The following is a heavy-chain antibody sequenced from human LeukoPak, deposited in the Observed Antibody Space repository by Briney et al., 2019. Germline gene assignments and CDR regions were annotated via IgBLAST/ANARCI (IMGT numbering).Heavy chain of an antibody. D-gene: IGHD3-9*01. CDR3: AKDSYFDWLCPVFDP. V-gene: IGHV3-9*01. J-gene: IGHJ5*02. CDR1: GFTFDDYA. Sequence: QPGRSLRLSCAASGFTFDDYAMHWVRHAPGKGLERVSGISWNSGSIGYADSVKGRFTISRDNAKNSLYLQMNSLRAEDTALYYCAKDSYFDWLCPVFDPWGQGTLVTVSS. CDR2: ISWNSGSI.